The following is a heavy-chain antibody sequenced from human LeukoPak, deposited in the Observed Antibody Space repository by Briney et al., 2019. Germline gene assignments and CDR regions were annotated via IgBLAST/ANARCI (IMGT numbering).Heavy chain of an antibody. CDR3: ARPARYYYDSSGYYYLDY. CDR2: IIPIFGTA. CDR1: GGTFSSYA. J-gene: IGHJ4*02. D-gene: IGHD3-22*01. V-gene: IGHV1-69*05. Sequence: ASVKASCKASGGTFSSYAISWVRQAPGQGLESMGGIIPIFGTANYAQKFQGRVTITTDESTSTAYMELSSLRSEDTSVYYCARPARYYYDSSGYYYLDYWGQGTLVTVSS.